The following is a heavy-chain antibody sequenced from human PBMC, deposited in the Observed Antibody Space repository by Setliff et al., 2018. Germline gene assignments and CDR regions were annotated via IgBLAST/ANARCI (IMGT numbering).Heavy chain of an antibody. CDR2: IYSSGIT. CDR3: ARGGGGYHSDF. Sequence: SETLSLTCTVSGGSITNFYWNWIRQSPGKGLEWIGYIYSSGITNYNPSLKSRVSISVDKSKNQFSRKLTSVTAADTAVYYCARGGGGYHSDFWGPGILVTVSS. CDR1: GGSITNFY. D-gene: IGHD3-16*01. V-gene: IGHV4-59*12. J-gene: IGHJ4*02.